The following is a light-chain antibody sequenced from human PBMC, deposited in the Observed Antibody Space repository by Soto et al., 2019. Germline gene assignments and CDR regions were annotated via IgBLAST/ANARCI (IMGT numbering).Light chain of an antibody. CDR2: RAS. CDR3: QHYNFWPHT. CDR1: QSVRDN. V-gene: IGKV3-15*01. Sequence: EILLTQSPATLAVSPGEGATLSCRASQSVRDNLAWYQQKPGQAPRLLIYRASTRATSVPARFSGSGSGTEFTLTISSLQSEDVSVYFCQHYNFWPHTFGQGTKVDIK. J-gene: IGKJ2*01.